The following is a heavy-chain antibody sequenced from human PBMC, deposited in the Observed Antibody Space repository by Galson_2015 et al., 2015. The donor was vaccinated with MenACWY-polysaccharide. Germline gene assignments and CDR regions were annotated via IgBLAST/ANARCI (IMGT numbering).Heavy chain of an antibody. V-gene: IGHV3-7*01. CDR2: IKKDGSEK. J-gene: IGHJ6*02. CDR1: GFTFSSYW. CDR3: ARGHYGTDA. Sequence: SLRLSCAASGFTFSSYWMTWVRQAPGKGLEWVANIKKDGSEKYYVDSVKGRFTISRDNAKNSLYLQMHSLRAEDTAVYSCARGHYGTDAWGQASTATVSS.